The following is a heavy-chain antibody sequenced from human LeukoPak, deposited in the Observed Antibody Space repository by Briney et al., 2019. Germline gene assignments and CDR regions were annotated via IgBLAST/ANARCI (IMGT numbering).Heavy chain of an antibody. CDR3: ARGWRTGIDC. CDR2: IYYSGST. D-gene: IGHD1-14*01. J-gene: IGHJ4*02. CDR1: GGSISSGGYY. Sequence: PSETLSLTCTVSGGSISSGGYYWSWIRQHPGKGLEWIGYIYYSGSTYYNPSLKSRVTMSVDTSKNQFSLKLSSVTAADTAVHYCARGWRTGIDCWGQGTLVTVSS. V-gene: IGHV4-31*03.